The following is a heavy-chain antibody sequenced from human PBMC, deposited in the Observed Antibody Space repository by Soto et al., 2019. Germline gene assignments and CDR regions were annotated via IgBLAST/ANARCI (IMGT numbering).Heavy chain of an antibody. CDR2: INPFDGSR. J-gene: IGHJ4*01. D-gene: IGHD3-10*01. Sequence: ASVRVSCKASGYIFTSYYIHWVRQAPGQGLGWMGWINPFDGSRMFAQSFQGRVTMTRDTSTSTVYMEVSSLRSEDTAVYYCSRVDPGETSPFDHWG. V-gene: IGHV1-46*03. CDR3: SRVDPGETSPFDH. CDR1: GYIFTSYY.